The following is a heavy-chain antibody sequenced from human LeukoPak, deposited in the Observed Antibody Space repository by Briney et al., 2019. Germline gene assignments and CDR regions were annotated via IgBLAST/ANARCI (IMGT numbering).Heavy chain of an antibody. J-gene: IGHJ1*01. CDR1: GFTFSSYS. D-gene: IGHD6-13*01. Sequence: GGSLRLSCAASGFTFSSYSMIWVRQAPGKGLEWVSYVSISSSSMYYADSMKGRITISRDNAKNSLYLQMNSLRADDTAVYYCAREGDAIAAAGSTGYFQHWGQGTLVTVSS. V-gene: IGHV3-21*04. CDR2: VSISSSSM. CDR3: AREGDAIAAAGSTGYFQH.